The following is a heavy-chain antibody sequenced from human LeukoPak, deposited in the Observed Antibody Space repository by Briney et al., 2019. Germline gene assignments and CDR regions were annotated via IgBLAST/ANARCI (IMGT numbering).Heavy chain of an antibody. Sequence: SETLSLTCTVSGGSISSGGYYWSWIRQHPGKGLEWIGYIYYSGSTYYNPSLKSRVTISVDTSKNQFSLKLSSVTAADTAVYYCAQSGGFDWGAFDFWGQGTLVTVSS. V-gene: IGHV4-31*03. CDR1: GGSISSGGYY. CDR3: AQSGGFDWGAFDF. CDR2: IYYSGST. J-gene: IGHJ4*02. D-gene: IGHD3-9*01.